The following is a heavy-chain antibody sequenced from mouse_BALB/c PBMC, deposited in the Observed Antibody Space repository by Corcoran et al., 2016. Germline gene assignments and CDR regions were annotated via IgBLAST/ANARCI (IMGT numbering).Heavy chain of an antibody. CDR1: GYSFTGYY. J-gene: IGHJ1*01. CDR2: ISCYNGAT. Sequence: LVKTGASVKISCKASGYSFTGYYMHWVKQSHGKSLEWIGYISCYNGATSYNQKFKGKATFTVDTSSSTAYMQFNILTSEDSAVYYCARHGSPYWYFDVWGAGTTVTVSS. CDR3: ARHGSPYWYFDV. D-gene: IGHD1-1*01. V-gene: IGHV1S34*01.